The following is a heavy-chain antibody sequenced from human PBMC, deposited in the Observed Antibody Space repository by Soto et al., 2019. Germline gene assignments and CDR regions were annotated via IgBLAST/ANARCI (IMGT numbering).Heavy chain of an antibody. Sequence: GASVKVSCKVSGYTLTXLSMHWVRHAPGKRLEWMGGFDPEDGETIYAQKSQGRVTMTEDTSTDTAYMELSSLRSEDTAVYYCATVMYCSGGSCYLDAFDIWGQGTMVTVSS. CDR3: ATVMYCSGGSCYLDAFDI. CDR2: FDPEDGET. J-gene: IGHJ3*02. V-gene: IGHV1-24*01. D-gene: IGHD2-15*01. CDR1: GYTLTXLS.